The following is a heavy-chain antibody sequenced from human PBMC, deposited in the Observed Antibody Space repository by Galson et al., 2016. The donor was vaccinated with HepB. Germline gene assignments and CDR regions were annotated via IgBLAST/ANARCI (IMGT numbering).Heavy chain of an antibody. V-gene: IGHV3-30*04. Sequence: SLRLSCAASGFTFSSFAMSWVRQAPGKGLEWVARISYDGSNQFYADSVKGRFTISRDNSKNTLFLDVSSLRTEDTAVYYCARPYCASTSCEMDYWGQGTLVTVSS. CDR2: ISYDGSNQ. D-gene: IGHD2-2*01. J-gene: IGHJ4*02. CDR3: ARPYCASTSCEMDY. CDR1: GFTFSSFA.